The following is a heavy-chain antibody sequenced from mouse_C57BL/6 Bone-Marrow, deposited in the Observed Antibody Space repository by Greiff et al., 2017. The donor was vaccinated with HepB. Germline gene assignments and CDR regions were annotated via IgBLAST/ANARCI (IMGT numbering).Heavy chain of an antibody. CDR1: GFNIKDDY. CDR3: TTLLRSWFAY. D-gene: IGHD1-1*01. V-gene: IGHV14-4*01. CDR2: IDPENGDT. Sequence: EVQVVESGAELVRPGASVKLSCTASGFNIKDDYMHWVKQRPEQGLEWIGWIDPENGDTEYASKFQGKATITADTSSNTAYLQLSSLTSEDTAVYYCTTLLRSWFAYWGQGTLVTVSA. J-gene: IGHJ3*01.